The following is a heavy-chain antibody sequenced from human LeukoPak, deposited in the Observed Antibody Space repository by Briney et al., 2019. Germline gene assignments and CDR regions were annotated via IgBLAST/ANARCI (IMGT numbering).Heavy chain of an antibody. D-gene: IGHD1-26*01. Sequence: GAPVKVSCKASGYTFTGYYMHWVRQAPGQGLEWMGWINPNSGGTNYAQKFQGRVTMTRDTSISTAYMELSRLRSDDTAVYYCARGPARGGSFGNSGIDYWGQGTLVTVSS. CDR2: INPNSGGT. CDR3: ARGPARGGSFGNSGIDY. CDR1: GYTFTGYY. J-gene: IGHJ4*02. V-gene: IGHV1-2*02.